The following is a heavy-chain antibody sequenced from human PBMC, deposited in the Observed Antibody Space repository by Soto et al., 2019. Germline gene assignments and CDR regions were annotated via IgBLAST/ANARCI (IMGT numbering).Heavy chain of an antibody. CDR1: GFTFSSYA. CDR2: ISGSGGST. V-gene: IGHV3-23*01. Sequence: GGSLRLSCAASGFTFSSYAMSWVRQAPGKGLEWVSAISGSGGSTYYADSVKGRFTISRDNSKNTLYLQMNSLRAEDTAVYYCAKDLSYDILTGYTLFERWGQGTLGSVSS. J-gene: IGHJ5*02. CDR3: AKDLSYDILTGYTLFER. D-gene: IGHD3-9*01.